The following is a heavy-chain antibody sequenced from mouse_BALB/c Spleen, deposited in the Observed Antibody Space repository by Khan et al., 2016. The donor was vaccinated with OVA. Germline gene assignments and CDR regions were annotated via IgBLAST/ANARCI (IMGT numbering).Heavy chain of an antibody. CDR1: GYTFTSNT. Sequence: VELVESGAELARPGASVKMSCKASGYTFTSNTMHWVKQRPGQGLEWIGYINPRSGYTIYNQKFKDKATLTADISSSTAYMQLSSPTSDDSAVYYCARRTTGYAMDYWGQGTSVTVSS. J-gene: IGHJ4*01. CDR2: INPRSGYT. CDR3: ARRTTGYAMDY. V-gene: IGHV1-4*01. D-gene: IGHD2-14*01.